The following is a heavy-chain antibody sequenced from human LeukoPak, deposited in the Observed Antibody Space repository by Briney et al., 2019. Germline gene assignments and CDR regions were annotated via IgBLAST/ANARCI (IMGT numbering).Heavy chain of an antibody. D-gene: IGHD3-22*01. J-gene: IGHJ3*02. V-gene: IGHV3-21*01. CDR1: GFTFSSYA. Sequence: GGSLRLSCVASGFTFSSYAMSWVRQAPGKGLEWVSSISSSSSYIYYADSVKGRFTISRDNAKNSLYLQMNSLRAEDTAVYYCARDRLHYYDSSGYYPDAFDIWGQGTMVTVSS. CDR2: ISSSSSYI. CDR3: ARDRLHYYDSSGYYPDAFDI.